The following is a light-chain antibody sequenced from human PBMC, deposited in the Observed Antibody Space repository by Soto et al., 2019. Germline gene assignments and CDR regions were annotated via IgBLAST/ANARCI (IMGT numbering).Light chain of an antibody. J-gene: IGLJ2*01. Sequence: QSVLTQPPSASGTPGQRVTISCSGSSSNIGSKYVYWYQQLPGTVPKLIIFNNDQRPSGVPDRFSGSKSGTSAFLAISGLRSEDEADYYCAAWDDSLSGKVFGGGTKLTVL. CDR2: NND. CDR3: AAWDDSLSGKV. CDR1: SSNIGSKY. V-gene: IGLV1-47*01.